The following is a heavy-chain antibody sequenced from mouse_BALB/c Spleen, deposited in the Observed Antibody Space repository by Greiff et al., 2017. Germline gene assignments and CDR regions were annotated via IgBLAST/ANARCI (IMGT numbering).Heavy chain of an antibody. CDR1: GYAFTNYL. J-gene: IGHJ3*01. CDR3: ARGYVQGFAY. D-gene: IGHD3-1*01. Sequence: QVQLQQSGAELVRPGTSVKVSCKASGYAFTNYLIEWVKQRPGQGLEWIGVINPGSGGTNYNEKFKGKATLTADKSSSTAYMQLSSLTSDDSAVYFCARGYVQGFAYWGQGTLVTVSA. V-gene: IGHV1-54*03. CDR2: INPGSGGT.